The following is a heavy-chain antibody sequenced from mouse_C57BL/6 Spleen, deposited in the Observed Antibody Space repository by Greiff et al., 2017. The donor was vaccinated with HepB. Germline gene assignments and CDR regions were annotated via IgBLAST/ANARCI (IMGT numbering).Heavy chain of an antibody. D-gene: IGHD2-4*01. CDR1: GYTFTSYT. V-gene: IGHV1-4*01. CDR2: INPSSGYT. CDR3: ARLDYDYDGDY. Sequence: QVHVKQSGAELARPGASVKMSCKASGYTFTSYTMHWVKQRPGQGLEWIGYINPSSGYTKYNQKFKDKATLTADKSSSTAYMQLSSLTSEDSAVYYCARLDYDYDGDYWGQGTTLTVSS. J-gene: IGHJ2*01.